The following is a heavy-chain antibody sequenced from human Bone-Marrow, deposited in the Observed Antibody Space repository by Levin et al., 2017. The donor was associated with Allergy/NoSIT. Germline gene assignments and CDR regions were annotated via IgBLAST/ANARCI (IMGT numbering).Heavy chain of an antibody. J-gene: IGHJ4*02. CDR2: ISYDGSSQ. Sequence: GESLKISCAASGFTFRNYAMHWVRQAPGKGLEWVAVISYDGSSQYYVDSVKGRFTVSRDNSKNTLHLQVNSLTAEDTAVYYCAKGHDYVCGEYRPEARYYFDYWGQGTLVTVSS. V-gene: IGHV3-30*18. CDR1: GFTFRNYA. D-gene: IGHD3-16*01. CDR3: AKGHDYVCGEYRPEARYYFDY.